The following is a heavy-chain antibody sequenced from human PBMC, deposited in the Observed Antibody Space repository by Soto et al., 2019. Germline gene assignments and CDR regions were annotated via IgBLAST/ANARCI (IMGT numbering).Heavy chain of an antibody. D-gene: IGHD6-19*01. CDR1: GGTFSSYT. V-gene: IGHV1-69*14. CDR2: ISATFGTT. CDR3: ATTTRGWGALDY. Sequence: QVQLVQSGAEVKEPGSSVKVSCKASGGTFSSYTFTWVRQAPGQGLEFMGGISATFGTTNYAQKFQGRITVTADKSTNTVYMAMTNLRSDDTAVYYCATTTRGWGALDYWGQGTLVTVAT. J-gene: IGHJ4*02.